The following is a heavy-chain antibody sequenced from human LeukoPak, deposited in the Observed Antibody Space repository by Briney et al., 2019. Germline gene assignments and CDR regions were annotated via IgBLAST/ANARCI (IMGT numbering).Heavy chain of an antibody. Sequence: PSETLSLTCTVSGGSISSYYWSWIRQPPGKGLEWIGCIYYSGSTNYNPSLKSRVTISVDTSKNQFSLKLSSVTAADTAVYYCASGLGGIAAYFDYWGQGTLVTVSS. J-gene: IGHJ4*02. V-gene: IGHV4-59*01. CDR1: GGSISSYY. CDR2: IYYSGST. D-gene: IGHD6-13*01. CDR3: ASGLGGIAAYFDY.